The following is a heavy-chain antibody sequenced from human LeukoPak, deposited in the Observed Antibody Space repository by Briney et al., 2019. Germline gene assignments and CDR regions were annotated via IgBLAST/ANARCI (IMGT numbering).Heavy chain of an antibody. Sequence: PGGSLRLSCAASGFTFSSYEMNWVRQAPGEGLEWVSYISSSGSTIYYADSVKGRFTISRDNAKNSLYLQMNSLRAEDTAVYCCAGDRIAAVGRYGLDVWGQGATVTVSS. CDR1: GFTFSSYE. V-gene: IGHV3-48*03. D-gene: IGHD6-13*01. CDR2: ISSSGSTI. J-gene: IGHJ6*02. CDR3: AGDRIAAVGRYGLDV.